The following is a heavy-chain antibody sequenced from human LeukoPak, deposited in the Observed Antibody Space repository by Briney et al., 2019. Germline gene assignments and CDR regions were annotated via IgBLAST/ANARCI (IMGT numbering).Heavy chain of an antibody. CDR3: ATNSGYDYLLPFDY. Sequence: GRSLRLSCAASGFTFSNHTMHWVRQAPGKGLEWVAVISYDGSNEYYADSVKGRFTISRHISKNTLYLQINGLRADDTAVYFCATNSGYDYLLPFDYWGQGTLVTVSS. CDR2: ISYDGSNE. D-gene: IGHD5-12*01. CDR1: GFTFSNHT. J-gene: IGHJ4*02. V-gene: IGHV3-30-3*01.